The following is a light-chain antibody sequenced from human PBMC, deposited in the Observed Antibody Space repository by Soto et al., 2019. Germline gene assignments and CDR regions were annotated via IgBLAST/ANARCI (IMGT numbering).Light chain of an antibody. CDR1: SSDVGGYNY. Sequence: QSVLTQPASVSGSPGQSIAISCTGTSSDVGGYNYVSWYQQHPGKAPKLMIYDVSNRPSGVSNRFSGSKSGNTASLTISGLQAEDEADYYCRSYTSSGTYVFGTGTKVTDL. CDR3: RSYTSSGTYV. J-gene: IGLJ1*01. CDR2: DVS. V-gene: IGLV2-14*01.